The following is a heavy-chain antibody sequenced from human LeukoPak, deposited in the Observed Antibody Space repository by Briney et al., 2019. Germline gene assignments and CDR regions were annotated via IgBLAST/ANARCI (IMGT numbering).Heavy chain of an antibody. CDR3: ARLTEGGYYPPFDY. CDR1: GYTFSSYG. J-gene: IGHJ4*02. CDR2: ISAYNGNT. V-gene: IGHV1-18*01. D-gene: IGHD1-26*01. Sequence: ASVKVSCKASGYTFSSYGISWVRQAPGQGLEWMGWISAYNGNTNYRQKLQGRVTMTTDTSTSTAYMELRSLRSDDTAVYYCARLTEGGYYPPFDYWGQGTLVTVSS.